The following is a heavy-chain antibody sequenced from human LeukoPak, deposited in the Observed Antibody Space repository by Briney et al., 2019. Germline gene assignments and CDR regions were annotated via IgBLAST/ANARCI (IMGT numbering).Heavy chain of an antibody. V-gene: IGHV1-69*13. J-gene: IGHJ6*03. Sequence: SAKVSCKASGGTFSSYAISWVRQAPGQGLEWMGGIIPIFGTANYAQKFQGRVTITADESTSTAYMELSSLRSEDTAVYYCARSRYSGYDYRYYYYYMDVWGKGTTVTVSS. D-gene: IGHD5-12*01. CDR1: GGTFSSYA. CDR2: IIPIFGTA. CDR3: ARSRYSGYDYRYYYYYMDV.